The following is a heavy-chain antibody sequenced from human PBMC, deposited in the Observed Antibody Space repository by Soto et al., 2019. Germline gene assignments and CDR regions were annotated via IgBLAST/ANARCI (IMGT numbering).Heavy chain of an antibody. D-gene: IGHD3-16*01. CDR3: ARGRTSLDY. Sequence: GGSLRLSCLVSGFTFGDYAMSWVRQAPGKGLEWVSLIRSKASGETIEYAGSVRGRYTISRDDSKIIAYLQMNSLETEDTAVYYCARGRTSLDYWGQGALVTVSS. CDR2: IRSKASGETI. J-gene: IGHJ4*02. CDR1: GFTFGDYA. V-gene: IGHV3-49*04.